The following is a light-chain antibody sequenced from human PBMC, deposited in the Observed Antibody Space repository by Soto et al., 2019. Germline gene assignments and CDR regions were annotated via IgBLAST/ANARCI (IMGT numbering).Light chain of an antibody. Sequence: QSALTQPASVSGSPGQSITISCTGTSSDVGDYNYVSWYQQHPGKAPKVMIYDVSNRPSGVSNRFSGSKSGNTASLTISGLQAECEADYYCSSYTSSSTLVFRTGTKVTV. J-gene: IGLJ1*01. CDR3: SSYTSSSTLV. CDR2: DVS. CDR1: SSDVGDYNY. V-gene: IGLV2-14*01.